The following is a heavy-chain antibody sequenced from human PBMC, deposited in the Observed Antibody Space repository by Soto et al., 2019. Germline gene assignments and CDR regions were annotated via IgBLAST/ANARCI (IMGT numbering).Heavy chain of an antibody. D-gene: IGHD6-19*01. Sequence: EVQLVESGGGSVQPGGSLRLSCAASGFTFSSYWMSWVRQAPVKGLEWVANIKQDGSEKYYVDSVKGRFTISRDNAKNSLYLQMNSLRAEDTAVYYCARDSSGWYPLGDYWGQGTLVTVSS. V-gene: IGHV3-7*01. CDR3: ARDSSGWYPLGDY. CDR2: IKQDGSEK. CDR1: GFTFSSYW. J-gene: IGHJ4*02.